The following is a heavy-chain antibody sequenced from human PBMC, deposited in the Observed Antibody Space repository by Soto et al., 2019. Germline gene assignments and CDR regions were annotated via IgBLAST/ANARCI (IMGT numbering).Heavy chain of an antibody. V-gene: IGHV3-23*01. D-gene: IGHD1-1*01. CDR2: INGGGAGT. Sequence: GGSLRLSCAASGFTFSGHAMSWVRQAPGKGLEWVSSINGGGAGTYHADSVMGRFTISRDNSKNTLYLQMNSLSAEDTAIYYCERRHETSRCLDFWGQGAPVTVSS. J-gene: IGHJ4*02. CDR3: ERRHETSRCLDF. CDR1: GFTFSGHA.